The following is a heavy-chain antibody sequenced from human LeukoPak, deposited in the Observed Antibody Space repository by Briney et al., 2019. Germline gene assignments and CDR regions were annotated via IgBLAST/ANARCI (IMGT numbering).Heavy chain of an antibody. Sequence: GGSLRLSCGASGFSFTTYWMAWVRQAPGKGLEGVANIKQDGTEKYYVDSVKGRFTISRDYARNSLYLQLNSLRAEDTAVYYCARLSEMFRGPQVIYYFDYWGQGTLVTVSS. J-gene: IGHJ4*02. D-gene: IGHD3-10*01. CDR2: IKQDGTEK. V-gene: IGHV3-7*01. CDR3: ARLSEMFRGPQVIYYFDY. CDR1: GFSFTTYW.